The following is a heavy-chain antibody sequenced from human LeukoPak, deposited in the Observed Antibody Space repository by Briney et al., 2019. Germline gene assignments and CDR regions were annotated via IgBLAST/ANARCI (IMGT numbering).Heavy chain of an antibody. J-gene: IGHJ3*02. V-gene: IGHV3-53*01. CDR1: GFTVSSNY. D-gene: IGHD5-12*01. CDR3: ARDLRGGYNAFDI. CDR2: IYSGGST. Sequence: GGSLRLSCAASGFTVSSNYMSWVRQAPGKGLEWVSVIYSGGSTYYADSVKGRFTISRDNSKNTLYLQMNSLRAEDTAEYYCARDLRGGYNAFDIWGQGTMVTVSS.